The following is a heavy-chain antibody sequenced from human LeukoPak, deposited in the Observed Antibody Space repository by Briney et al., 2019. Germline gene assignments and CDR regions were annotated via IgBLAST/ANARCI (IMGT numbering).Heavy chain of an antibody. Sequence: GGSLRLSCAAPGFTFSSNWMSWVRQAPGKGLEWVGRIKSKTDGGTTDYAAPVKGRFTISRDDSKNTLYLQMNSLKTEDTAVYYCTTTLTGYYITMDVWGKGTTVTISS. J-gene: IGHJ6*04. CDR2: IKSKTDGGTT. D-gene: IGHD3-9*01. V-gene: IGHV3-15*01. CDR3: TTTLTGYYITMDV. CDR1: GFTFSSNW.